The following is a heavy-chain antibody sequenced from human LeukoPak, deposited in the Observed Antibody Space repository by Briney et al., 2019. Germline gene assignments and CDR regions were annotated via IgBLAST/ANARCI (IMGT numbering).Heavy chain of an antibody. V-gene: IGHV1-58*02. CDR3: ARGGWELYYFDY. CDR2: IVVGSGNT. CDR1: GFTFTSSA. Sequence: SVKVSCKASGFTFTSSAMQWVRQARGQRLEWIGWIVVGSGNTNYAQKLQGRVTMTTDTSTSTAYMELRSLRSDDTAVYYCARGGWELYYFDYWGQGTLVTVSS. D-gene: IGHD1-26*01. J-gene: IGHJ4*02.